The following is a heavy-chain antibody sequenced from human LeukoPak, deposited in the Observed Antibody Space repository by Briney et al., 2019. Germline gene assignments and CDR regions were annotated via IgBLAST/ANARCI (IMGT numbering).Heavy chain of an antibody. V-gene: IGHV3-21*01. CDR2: ISSSSSYI. CDR3: AILYNWNDVAIDY. D-gene: IGHD1-1*01. Sequence: PGGSLRPSCATSGFTFSSYSMNWVRQAPGKGLEWVSSISSSSSYIYYADSVKGRFTISRDNAKNSLYLQMNSLRAEDTAVYYCAILYNWNDVAIDYWGQGTLVTVSS. J-gene: IGHJ4*02. CDR1: GFTFSSYS.